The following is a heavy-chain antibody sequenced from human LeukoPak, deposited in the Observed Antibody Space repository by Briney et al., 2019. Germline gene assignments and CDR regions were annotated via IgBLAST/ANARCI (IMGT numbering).Heavy chain of an antibody. CDR1: GFTFSNYN. D-gene: IGHD1-26*01. CDR3: ARDPYSGSYGDYYYYYMDV. Sequence: PGGSLRLSRAASGFTFSNYNMNWVRQAPGKGLEWVSSITSTSSYIYYADSVKGRFTISRDNAENSLYLQMNSLRAEDTAVYYCARDPYSGSYGDYYYYYMDVWGKGTTVTISS. V-gene: IGHV3-21*01. J-gene: IGHJ6*03. CDR2: ITSTSSYI.